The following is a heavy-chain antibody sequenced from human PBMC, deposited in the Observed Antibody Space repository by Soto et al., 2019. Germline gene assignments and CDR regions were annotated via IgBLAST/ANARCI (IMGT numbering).Heavy chain of an antibody. J-gene: IGHJ5*02. CDR3: ARVRTTPWFDP. CDR2: IYYSGST. D-gene: IGHD1-7*01. Sequence: SETLSLTCTVSGGSISSYYWSWIRQPPGKGLEWIGYIYYSGSTNYNPSLKSRVTISVDTSKNQFSLKLSSVTAADTAVYYCARVRTTPWFDPCGQGTLVTVSS. CDR1: GGSISSYY. V-gene: IGHV4-59*01.